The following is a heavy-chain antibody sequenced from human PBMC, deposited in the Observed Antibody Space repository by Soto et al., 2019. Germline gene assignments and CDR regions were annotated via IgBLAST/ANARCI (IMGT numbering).Heavy chain of an antibody. J-gene: IGHJ4*02. CDR1: GGSIRSNDYF. V-gene: IGHV4-39*01. CDR3: ASFLVGATARNDFDS. Sequence: LQLQESGPGVVKPSETLSLACSVSGGSIRSNDYFWGWVRQPPGKGLEWIASIYSNGGTYDSPSLNSRASVSIDTSKNQFFLTVRSVTAADTAVYYCASFLVGATARNDFDSWGQGTLVPISS. CDR2: IYSNGGT. D-gene: IGHD2-8*02.